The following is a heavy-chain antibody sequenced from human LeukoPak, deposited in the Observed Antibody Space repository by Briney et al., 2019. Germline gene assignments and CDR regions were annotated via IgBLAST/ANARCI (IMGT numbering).Heavy chain of an antibody. V-gene: IGHV1-2*02. D-gene: IGHD2-2*02. CDR3: ARDRCSSTSCYTNWFDP. J-gene: IGHJ5*02. CDR1: GYTFTGYY. Sequence: ASVKVSYKASGYTFTGYYMHWVRQAPGQGLEWMGWIKPNSGGTNYAQKFQGRVTMTRDTSISTAYMELSRLRSDDTAVYYCARDRCSSTSCYTNWFDPWGQGTLVTVSS. CDR2: IKPNSGGT.